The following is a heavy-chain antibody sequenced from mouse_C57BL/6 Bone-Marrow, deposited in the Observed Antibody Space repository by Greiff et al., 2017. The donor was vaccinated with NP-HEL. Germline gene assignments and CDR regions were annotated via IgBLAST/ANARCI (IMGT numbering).Heavy chain of an antibody. D-gene: IGHD2-4*01. CDR1: GFTFNTYA. J-gene: IGHJ3*01. Sequence: EVQVVESGGGLVQPKGSLKLSCAASGFTFNTYAMHWVRQAPGKGLEWVARIRSKSSNYATYYADSVKDRFTISRDDSQSMLYLQMNNLKTEDTAMYYCVRDQDYAWYFDVWGQGTLVTVSA. CDR2: IRSKSSNYAT. CDR3: VRDQDYAWYFDV. V-gene: IGHV10-3*01.